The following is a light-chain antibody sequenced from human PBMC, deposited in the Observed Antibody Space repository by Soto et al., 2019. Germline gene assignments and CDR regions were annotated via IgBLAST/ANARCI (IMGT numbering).Light chain of an antibody. CDR1: TGAVTSGYY. V-gene: IGLV7-43*01. CDR2: STS. Sequence: QAVVTQEPSLTVSPGGTVTLTFASSTGAVTSGYYPGWFQQRPGQAPTSLIHSTSIKHSWTPARFSGSLLGGKAALTLSAVQPEDEADYYCLLYFYGAQVFGGGTKLTVL. J-gene: IGLJ3*02. CDR3: LLYFYGAQV.